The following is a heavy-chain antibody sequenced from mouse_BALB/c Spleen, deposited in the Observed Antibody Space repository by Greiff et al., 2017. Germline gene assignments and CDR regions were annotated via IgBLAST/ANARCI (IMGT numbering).Heavy chain of an antibody. CDR3: ARGLLRGAMDY. V-gene: IGHV1-77*01. Sequence: QVQLQQSGAELARPGASVKLSCKASGYTFTDYYINWVKQRTGQGLEWIGEIYPGSGNTYYNEKFKGKATLTADKSSSTAYMQLSSLTSEDSAVYFCARGLLRGAMDYWGQGTSVTVSS. CDR2: IYPGSGNT. J-gene: IGHJ4*01. CDR1: GYTFTDYY. D-gene: IGHD1-1*01.